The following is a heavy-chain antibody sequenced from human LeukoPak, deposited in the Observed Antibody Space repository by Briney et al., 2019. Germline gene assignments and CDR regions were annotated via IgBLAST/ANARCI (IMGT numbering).Heavy chain of an antibody. CDR1: GYTFTSFV. CDR2: VNTITGNP. Sequence: ASVKVSCKASGYTFTSFVINWVRQAPGQGPEWMGWVNTITGNPTYAQGFTGRFVFSLDTSVSTAYLQINNLKADDTAVYYCARDQDLQSGQYRRDFDYWGQGTLVTVSS. D-gene: IGHD3-3*01. J-gene: IGHJ4*02. CDR3: ARDQDLQSGQYRRDFDY. V-gene: IGHV7-4-1*02.